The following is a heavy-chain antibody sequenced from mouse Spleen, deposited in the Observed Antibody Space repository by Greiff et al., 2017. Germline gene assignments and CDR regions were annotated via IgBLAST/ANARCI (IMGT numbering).Heavy chain of an antibody. CDR1: GYSFTSYY. CDR3: ARGRISGPFAY. D-gene: IGHD3-1*01. CDR2: IYPGSGNT. Sequence: QVQLQQSGPELVKPGASVKISCKASGYSFTSYYIHWVKQRPGQGLEWIGWIYPGSGNTKYNEKFKGKATLTADTSSSTAYMQLSSLTSEDSAVYYCARGRISGPFAYWGQGTLVTVSA. V-gene: IGHV1-66*01. J-gene: IGHJ3*01.